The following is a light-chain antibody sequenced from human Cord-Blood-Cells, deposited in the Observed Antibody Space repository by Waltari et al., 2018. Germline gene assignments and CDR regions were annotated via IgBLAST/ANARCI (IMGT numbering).Light chain of an antibody. J-gene: IGKJ2*01. CDR1: RSVLYSSNNKNY. CDR3: QQYYSTPYT. V-gene: IGKV4-1*01. CDR2: WAS. Sequence: DIVMTQSPDPLAVSLGERATINCKSSRSVLYSSNNKNYLAWYQQKPGQPPKLLIYWASTRESGVHDRFSGSGSGTDFTLTISSLQAEDVAVYYCQQYYSTPYTFGQGTKLEIK.